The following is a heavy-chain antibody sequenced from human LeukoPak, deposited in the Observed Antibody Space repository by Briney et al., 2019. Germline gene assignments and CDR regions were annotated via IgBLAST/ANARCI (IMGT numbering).Heavy chain of an antibody. J-gene: IGHJ4*02. CDR2: IYYSGST. CDR3: AREPPYYDSSGLPDY. D-gene: IGHD3-22*01. V-gene: IGHV4-39*02. CDR1: GGSISSSSYY. Sequence: SETPSLTCTVSGGSISSSSYYWGWIRQPPGKGLEWIGSIYYSGSTYYNPSLKSRVTISVDTSKNQFSLKLSSVTAADTAVYYCAREPPYYDSSGLPDYWGQGTLVTVSS.